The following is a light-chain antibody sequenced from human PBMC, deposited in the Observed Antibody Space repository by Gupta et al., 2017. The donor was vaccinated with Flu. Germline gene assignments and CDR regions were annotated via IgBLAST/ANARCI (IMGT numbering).Light chain of an antibody. J-gene: IGKJ1*01. CDR3: MQGAHWPWT. Sequence: VTLGQPASISCRSSQGLVYSDGNTYLHWFQQRPGQTPRRLIHLVSYRDSGVPDRFSGSGSGTDFTLKISRVEAEDVGIYFCMQGAHWPWTFGQGTKVEVK. V-gene: IGKV2-30*01. CDR1: QGLVYSDGNTY. CDR2: LVS.